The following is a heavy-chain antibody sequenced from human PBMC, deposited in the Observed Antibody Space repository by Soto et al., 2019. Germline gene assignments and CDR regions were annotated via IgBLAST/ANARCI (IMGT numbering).Heavy chain of an antibody. V-gene: IGHV3-23*01. J-gene: IGHJ4*02. CDR3: AKRGPYGDYVFVY. Sequence: GGSLRLSCAPSGFTFSSYALSSPRQAPGEGWGGLSAISGSGGSTYYADSVKGRFTISRDNSKNTLYLQMNSLRAEDTAVYYCAKRGPYGDYVFVYWGQGTLVTVSS. D-gene: IGHD4-17*01. CDR2: ISGSGGST. CDR1: GFTFSSYA.